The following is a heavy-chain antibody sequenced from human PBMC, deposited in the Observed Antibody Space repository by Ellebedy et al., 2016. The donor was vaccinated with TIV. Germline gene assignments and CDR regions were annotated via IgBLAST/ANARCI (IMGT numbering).Heavy chain of an antibody. CDR2: IYSGGST. Sequence: GESLKISCAASGFIVRDNYMSWVRQAPGKGLEWVSVIYSGGSTYFADSVKGRVTISRDNSKNMLYLEMNSLRAEDTAVYYCARVLGRSSGYGMDVWGQGTTVTVSS. J-gene: IGHJ6*02. V-gene: IGHV3-53*01. D-gene: IGHD6-6*01. CDR3: ARVLGRSSGYGMDV. CDR1: GFIVRDNY.